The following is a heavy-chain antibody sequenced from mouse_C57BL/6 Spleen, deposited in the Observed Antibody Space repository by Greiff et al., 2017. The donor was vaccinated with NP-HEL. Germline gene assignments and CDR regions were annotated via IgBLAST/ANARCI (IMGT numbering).Heavy chain of an antibody. Sequence: QVQLKESGAELVRPGTSVKVSCKASGYAFTNYLIEWVKQRPGQGLEWIGVINPGSGGTNYNEKFKGKATLTADKSSSTAYMQLSSLTSEDSAVYFCARSGGYYGTFADWGQGTLVTVSA. CDR1: GYAFTNYL. D-gene: IGHD2-1*01. J-gene: IGHJ3*01. CDR3: ARSGGYYGTFAD. V-gene: IGHV1-54*01. CDR2: INPGSGGT.